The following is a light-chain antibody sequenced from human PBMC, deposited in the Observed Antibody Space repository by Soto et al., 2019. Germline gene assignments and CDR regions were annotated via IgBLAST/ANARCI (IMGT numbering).Light chain of an antibody. J-gene: IGKJ1*01. CDR3: QHYNSYSEA. V-gene: IGKV1-5*01. Sequence: DIQMTQSPSTLSASVGDRVTITFRASQSISSWLAWYQQKPGKAPKLLIYDASSLESGVPSRFSGSGSGTEFTLTISSLQPDDFATYYCQHYNSYSEAFGQGTKADIK. CDR2: DAS. CDR1: QSISSW.